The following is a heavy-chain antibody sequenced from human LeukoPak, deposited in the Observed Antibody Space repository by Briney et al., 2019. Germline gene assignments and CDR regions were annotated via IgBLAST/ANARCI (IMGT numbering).Heavy chain of an antibody. CDR2: ISSSGSTI. V-gene: IGHV3-48*03. Sequence: GGSLRLSCAASGFTFSSYAMSWVRQAPGKGLEWVSYISSSGSTIYYADSVKGRFTISRDNAKNSLYLQMNSLRAEDTAVYYCARDLYSSGWFSPFDYWGQGTLVTVSS. CDR1: GFTFSSYA. D-gene: IGHD6-19*01. CDR3: ARDLYSSGWFSPFDY. J-gene: IGHJ4*02.